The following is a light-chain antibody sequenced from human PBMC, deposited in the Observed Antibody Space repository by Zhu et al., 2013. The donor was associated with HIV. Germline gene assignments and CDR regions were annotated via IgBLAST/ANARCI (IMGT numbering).Light chain of an antibody. Sequence: QSALTQPASVSGSPGQSITISCTGTSNDVGRFNYVSWYQHLPGKAPKLIIYEVSNRPSGVSNRFSGSKSGNTASLTISGLQTEDEADYYCCSYVTGEVSVVFGGGTKLTVL. V-gene: IGLV2-14*01. CDR2: EVS. CDR1: SNDVGRFNY. J-gene: IGLJ2*01. CDR3: CSYVTGEVSVV.